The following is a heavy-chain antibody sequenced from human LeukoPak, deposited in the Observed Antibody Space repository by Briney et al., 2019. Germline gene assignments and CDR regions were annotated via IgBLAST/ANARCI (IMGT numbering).Heavy chain of an antibody. J-gene: IGHJ5*02. D-gene: IGHD6-19*01. CDR1: GGSISSSSYY. CDR2: IYYSGST. Sequence: SSETLSLTCIVSGGSISSSSYYWAWIRQPPGKGLEWIGSIYYSGSTYYNPSLKSRVTISVDTSKNQFSLKLSSVTAADTAVYYCARRSSGWYLHWFDPWGQGTLVTVSS. CDR3: ARRSSGWYLHWFDP. V-gene: IGHV4-39*07.